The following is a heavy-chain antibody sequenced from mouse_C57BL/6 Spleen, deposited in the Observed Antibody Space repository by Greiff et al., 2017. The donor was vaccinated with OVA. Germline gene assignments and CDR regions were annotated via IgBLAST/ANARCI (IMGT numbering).Heavy chain of an antibody. V-gene: IGHV1-54*01. CDR2: INPGSGGT. CDR1: GYAFTNYL. CDR3: ARGDFYYGSSYDWFAY. Sequence: QVQLQQSGAELVRPGTSVKVSCKASGYAFTNYLIEWVKQRPGPGLEWIGVINPGSGGTNYNEKFKGKATLTADKSSSTAYMLLSSLTSDDSAVYFCARGDFYYGSSYDWFAYWGQGTLVTVSA. J-gene: IGHJ3*01. D-gene: IGHD1-1*01.